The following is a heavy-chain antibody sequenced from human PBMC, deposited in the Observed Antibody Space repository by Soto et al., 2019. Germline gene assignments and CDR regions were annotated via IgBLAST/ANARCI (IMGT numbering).Heavy chain of an antibody. CDR1: GGTFSSYA. Sequence: SVKASCKASGGTFSSYAISWVRQAPGQGLEWMAGIIPIFGTANYAQKFQGRVTITADKSTSTAYMELSSLRSEDTAVYYCARDGRSRSYSAFDSWGRGKMFTVSS. CDR3: ARDGRSRSYSAFDS. D-gene: IGHD1-26*01. V-gene: IGHV1-69*06. J-gene: IGHJ3*02. CDR2: IIPIFGTA.